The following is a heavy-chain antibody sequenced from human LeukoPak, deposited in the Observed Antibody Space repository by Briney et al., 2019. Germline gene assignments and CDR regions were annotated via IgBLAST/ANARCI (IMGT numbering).Heavy chain of an antibody. CDR3: ARDIYCTNGVCYRLGY. D-gene: IGHD2-8*01. J-gene: IGHJ4*02. CDR2: INSYSGGT. V-gene: IGHV1-2*02. Sequence: ASVKVSCKASGYTFTGYYVHWVRQAPGQGLEWMGWINSYSGGTNYAQKFQDRVTMTRDTSISTTYMELSRLRSDDTSVYYCARDIYCTNGVCYRLGYWGQGTLVTVSS. CDR1: GYTFTGYY.